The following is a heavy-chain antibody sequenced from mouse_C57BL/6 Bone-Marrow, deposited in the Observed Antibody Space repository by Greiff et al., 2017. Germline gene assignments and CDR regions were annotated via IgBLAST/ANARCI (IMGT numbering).Heavy chain of an antibody. CDR3: ARRNYGNTWFAY. D-gene: IGHD2-1*01. CDR1: GYAFTNYL. CDR2: INPGSGGT. V-gene: IGHV1-54*01. J-gene: IGHJ3*01. Sequence: LEESGAELVRPGTSVKVSCKASGYAFTNYLIEWVKQRPGQGLEWIGVINPGSGGTNYNEKFKGKATLTADKSSSTAYMQLSSLTSEDSAVYFCARRNYGNTWFAYWGQGTLVTVSA.